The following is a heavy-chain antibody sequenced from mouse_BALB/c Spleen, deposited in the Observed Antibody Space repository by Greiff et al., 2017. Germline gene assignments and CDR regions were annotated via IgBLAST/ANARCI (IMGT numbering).Heavy chain of an antibody. J-gene: IGHJ4*01. Sequence: EVKLVESGGGLVQPGGSLKLSCAASGFTFSSYGMSWVRQTPDKRLELVATINSNGGSTYYPDSVKGRFTISRDNAKNTLYLQMSSLKSEDTAMYYCASTGWLRAMDYWGQGTSVTVSS. V-gene: IGHV5-6-3*01. CDR1: GFTFSSYG. CDR2: INSNGGST. D-gene: IGHD2-2*01. CDR3: ASTGWLRAMDY.